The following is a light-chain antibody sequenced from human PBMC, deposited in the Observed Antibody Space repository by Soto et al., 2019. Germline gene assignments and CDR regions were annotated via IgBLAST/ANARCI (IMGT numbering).Light chain of an antibody. J-gene: IGKJ1*01. CDR2: GAS. CDR3: QQYNNWPRT. CDR1: QSVSSD. V-gene: IGKV3-15*01. Sequence: EIGMKQSPATLSVSPGERATLSCRASQSVSSDLAWYHQKPGQAPRLLIYGASTRATGIPARFSGSGSGTEFTLSINSLQSEDFVVYYCQQYNNWPRTFGQGSKVDIK.